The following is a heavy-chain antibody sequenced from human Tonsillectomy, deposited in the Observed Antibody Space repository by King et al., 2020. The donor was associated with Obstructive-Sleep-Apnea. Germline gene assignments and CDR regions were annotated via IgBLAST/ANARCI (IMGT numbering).Heavy chain of an antibody. V-gene: IGHV3-30*18. CDR1: GFTFSSYG. Sequence: VQLVESGGGVVQPGRSLRLSCAASGFTFSSYGMHWVRQAPGKGLEWGAVISYDGSNKYYSDSVKGRFTISRDNSKNTLYLQMNSLRAEDTAVYYCAKDVYSGSYIYYYYGMDVWGQGTTVTVSS. J-gene: IGHJ6*02. CDR3: AKDVYSGSYIYYYYGMDV. D-gene: IGHD1-26*01. CDR2: ISYDGSNK.